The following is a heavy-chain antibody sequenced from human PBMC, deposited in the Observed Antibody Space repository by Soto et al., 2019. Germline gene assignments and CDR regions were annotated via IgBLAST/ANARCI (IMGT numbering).Heavy chain of an antibody. CDR1: GYNFADYW. CDR2: ITPGDSGA. Sequence: GESLKISCKGSGYNFADYWIAWVRQMPGSGLEWMGIITPGDSGAKYSPSFQGQVTISAEKSINTASLQWRSLKASHTAIDYGARQYINYEVSYFDLWGQGTLVTVS. J-gene: IGHJ4*02. CDR3: ARQYINYEVSYFDL. V-gene: IGHV5-51*01. D-gene: IGHD4-4*01.